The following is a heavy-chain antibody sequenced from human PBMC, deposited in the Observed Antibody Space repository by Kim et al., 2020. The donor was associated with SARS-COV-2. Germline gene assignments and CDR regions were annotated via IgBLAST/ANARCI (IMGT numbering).Heavy chain of an antibody. CDR3: AKTLEFLVGATFYPDY. CDR2: ISGSGGST. V-gene: IGHV3-23*01. Sequence: GGSLRLSCAASGFTFSSYAMSWVRQAPGKGLEWVSAISGSGGSTYYADSVKGRFTISRDNSKNTLYLQMNSLRAEDTAVYYCAKTLEFLVGATFYPDYWGQGTLVTVSS. J-gene: IGHJ4*02. D-gene: IGHD1-26*01. CDR1: GFTFSSYA.